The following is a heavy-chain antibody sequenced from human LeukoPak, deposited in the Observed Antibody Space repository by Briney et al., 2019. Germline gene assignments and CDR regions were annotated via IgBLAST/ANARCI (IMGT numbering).Heavy chain of an antibody. CDR1: GSLSCYV. J-gene: IGHJ4*02. D-gene: IGHD2-2*01. V-gene: IGHV3-23*01. CDR3: AKDLTLVLPAACDY. Sequence: GGSLRLSCAASGSLSCYVMPWVRPAPGRGLEWVSTLSASGGSTYYADSVKGRFTISRDNSKNTLYLQMSSQGAENTAVYCGAKDLTLVLPAACDYWGQGTLVTVSS. CDR2: LSASGGST.